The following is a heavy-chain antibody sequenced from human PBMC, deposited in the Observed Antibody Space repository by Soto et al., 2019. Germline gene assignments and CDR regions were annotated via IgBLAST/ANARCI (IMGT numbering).Heavy chain of an antibody. CDR3: ASYYYDSSGYLPD. D-gene: IGHD3-22*01. V-gene: IGHV4-30-4*01. CDR2: IYYSGST. CDR1: GGSISSGDYY. Sequence: SETLSLTCTVSGGSISSGDYYWRWIRQPPGKGLEWIGYIYYSGSTYYNPSLKSRVTISVDTSKNQFSLKLSSVTAADTAVYYCASYYYDSSGYLPDWGQGTLVTVPS. J-gene: IGHJ4*02.